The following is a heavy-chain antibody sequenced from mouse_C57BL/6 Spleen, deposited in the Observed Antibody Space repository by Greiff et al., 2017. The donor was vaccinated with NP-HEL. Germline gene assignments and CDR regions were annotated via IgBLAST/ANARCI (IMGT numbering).Heavy chain of an antibody. D-gene: IGHD4-1*01. V-gene: IGHV1-55*01. CDR1: GYSFTSYW. CDR3: ARNWASDGAMDY. J-gene: IGHJ4*01. Sequence: VQLQQPGAELVKPGASVKMSCKASGYSFTSYWITWVKQRPGQGLEWIGDIYPGSGSTNYNEKFKSKATLTVDTSSSTAYMQLSSLTSEDSAVYYCARNWASDGAMDYWGQGTSVTVSS. CDR2: IYPGSGST.